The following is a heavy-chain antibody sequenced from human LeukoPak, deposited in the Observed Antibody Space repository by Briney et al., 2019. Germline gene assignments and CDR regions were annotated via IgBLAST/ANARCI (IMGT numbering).Heavy chain of an antibody. J-gene: IGHJ5*02. Sequence: SETLSLTCTVSGASISSYYWSWIRQPPGKGLEWIGYIFYGGSSNYNPSLKSRVTISVDASKDQFSLTLSSVTAADTAIYYCARHDYGNYPPNNWFDPWGQGTLVTVSS. D-gene: IGHD4-11*01. CDR3: ARHDYGNYPPNNWFDP. CDR2: IFYGGSS. V-gene: IGHV4-59*08. CDR1: GASISSYY.